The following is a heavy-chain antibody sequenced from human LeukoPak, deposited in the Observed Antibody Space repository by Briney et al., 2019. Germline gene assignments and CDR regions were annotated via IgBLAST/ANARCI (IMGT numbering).Heavy chain of an antibody. CDR2: TYYRSKWYN. CDR3: SRFNRGAFDY. CDR1: GDSVSGNSPA. V-gene: IGHV6-1*01. Sequence: QTLSLTCAISGDSVSGNSPAWNWIRQSPSRGLEWLGRTYYRSKWYNEYAVSVKSRITINPDTSKNQFSLQLNPVTPDDTAVYYCSRFNRGAFDYWGQGSLVTVSS. D-gene: IGHD3-10*01. J-gene: IGHJ4*02.